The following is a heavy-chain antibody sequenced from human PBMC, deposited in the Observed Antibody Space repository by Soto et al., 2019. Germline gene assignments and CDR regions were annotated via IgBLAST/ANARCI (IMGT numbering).Heavy chain of an antibody. CDR1: GGTFSSYA. CDR3: ARKTTVTTGGSEYYYYYYGMDV. Sequence: QVQLVQSGAEVKKPGSSVKVSCKASGGTFSSYAISWVRQAPGQGLEWMGGIIPIFGTANYAQKFQGRVTITADESTSTAYMELSSLRSEDTAVYYCARKTTVTTGGSEYYYYYYGMDVWGQGTTVTVSS. V-gene: IGHV1-69*01. J-gene: IGHJ6*02. D-gene: IGHD4-17*01. CDR2: IIPIFGTA.